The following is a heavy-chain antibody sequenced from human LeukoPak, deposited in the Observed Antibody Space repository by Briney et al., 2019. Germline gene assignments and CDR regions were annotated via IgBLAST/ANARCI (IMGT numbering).Heavy chain of an antibody. CDR3: ARRSGTTGTRSVDY. Sequence: GESLKISCTTAGFNFNKYWIAWVRQMPGKGLEWMGIIYPGGSDTRYSPSFQGQVIISADKSISTAYLQWSSLKASDTAMYYCARRSGTTGTRSVDYWGQGTLVTVSS. J-gene: IGHJ4*02. CDR2: IYPGGSDT. D-gene: IGHD1-1*01. CDR1: GFNFNKYW. V-gene: IGHV5-51*01.